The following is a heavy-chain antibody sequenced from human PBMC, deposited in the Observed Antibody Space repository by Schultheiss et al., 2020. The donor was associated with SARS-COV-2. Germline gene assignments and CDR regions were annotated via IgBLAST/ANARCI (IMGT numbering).Heavy chain of an antibody. Sequence: GSLRLSCAASGFTFSSYAMSWVRQAPGKGLEWVANIKQDGSEKYYVDSVKGRFTISRDNAKNSLYLQMNSLRAEDTAVYYCARKRYSNYPYYYYGMDVWGQGTTVTVSS. V-gene: IGHV3-7*01. CDR3: ARKRYSNYPYYYYGMDV. CDR2: IKQDGSEK. D-gene: IGHD4-11*01. CDR1: GFTFSSYA. J-gene: IGHJ6*02.